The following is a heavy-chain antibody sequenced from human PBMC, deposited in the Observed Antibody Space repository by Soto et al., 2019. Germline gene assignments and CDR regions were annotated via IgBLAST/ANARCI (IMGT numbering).Heavy chain of an antibody. J-gene: IGHJ4*02. V-gene: IGHV3-73*01. CDR2: ISIKPNNFAT. CDR1: GFTFRGST. Sequence: GGSLRLSCVASGFTFRGSTIHWVRQASGKGLEWLGLISIKPNNFATVYAASVTGRFTISRDDSKNTAFLQMNSLKTEDTAVYYCTRAYENSNYYFDHWGRGTLVTVSS. CDR3: TRAYENSNYYFDH. D-gene: IGHD3-22*01.